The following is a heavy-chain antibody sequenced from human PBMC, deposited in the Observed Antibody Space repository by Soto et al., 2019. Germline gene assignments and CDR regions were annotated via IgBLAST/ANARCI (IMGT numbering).Heavy chain of an antibody. CDR2: ISYDGSEK. CDR3: ARDRDEILTGYHDY. J-gene: IGHJ4*02. V-gene: IGHV3-30-3*01. D-gene: IGHD3-9*01. CDR1: GFTLTNLA. Sequence: QVDLVESGGGVVQPGKSLRLSCTASGFTLTNLARHWVRRAPGRGLGWVALISYDGSEKYYADSVKGRFSISRDNSRNTLYLQMNSLRGEDTAVYYCARDRDEILTGYHDYWGQGTEVTVST.